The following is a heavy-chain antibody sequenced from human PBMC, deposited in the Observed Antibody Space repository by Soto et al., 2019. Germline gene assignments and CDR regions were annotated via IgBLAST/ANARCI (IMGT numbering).Heavy chain of an antibody. J-gene: IGHJ4*01. Sequence: QLQLQESGSGLVKPSQTLSLTCAVSGGSISSGGYSWSWIRQLPGKGLECIGYIYHSEYTYYNPALKSRVTISVDRSKNLFSLRLSSVTAADTAVYYCARGAPLGYWGHGTLVTVSS. V-gene: IGHV4-30-2*01. CDR1: GGSISSGGYS. CDR3: ARGAPLGY. CDR2: IYHSEYT.